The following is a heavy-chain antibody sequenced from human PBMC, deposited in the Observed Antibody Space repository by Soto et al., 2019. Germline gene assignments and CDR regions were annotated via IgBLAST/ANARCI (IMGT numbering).Heavy chain of an antibody. D-gene: IGHD3-16*01. CDR3: AREHYGLGEYYFDY. CDR1: GFTFSSYG. J-gene: IGHJ4*02. Sequence: QVQLVESGGGVVQPGRSLRLSCAASGFTFSSYGMHWVRQAPGKGLEWVAVIWYDGSNKYYADSVKGRFTISRDNSKNTLYLQMNSLRAEDTAVYYCAREHYGLGEYYFDYWGQGTLVTVSS. V-gene: IGHV3-33*01. CDR2: IWYDGSNK.